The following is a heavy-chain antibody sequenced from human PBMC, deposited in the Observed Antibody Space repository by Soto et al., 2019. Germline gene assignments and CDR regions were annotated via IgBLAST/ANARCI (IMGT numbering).Heavy chain of an antibody. V-gene: IGHV3-21*01. CDR3: ASARDSSGYYPEGDAFDF. CDR2: ISSSSSYI. D-gene: IGHD3-22*01. CDR1: GFTFSSYS. Sequence: GGSLRLSCAASGFTFSSYSMNWVRQAPGKGLEWVSSISSSSSYIYYADSVKGRFTISRDNAKNSLYLHMNSLRVDDTAVYYCASARDSSGYYPEGDAFDFWGQGTTVTVSS. J-gene: IGHJ3*01.